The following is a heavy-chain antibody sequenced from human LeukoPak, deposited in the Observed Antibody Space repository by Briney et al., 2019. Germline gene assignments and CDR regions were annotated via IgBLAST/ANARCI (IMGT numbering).Heavy chain of an antibody. V-gene: IGHV3-15*07. Sequence: GGSLRLSCAASGFTFTYVWLNWVRQAPGKGLEWVGRIRSRTDGGTTDYAAPVKGRFTISRDDSKKTLYLQMNILKTEDTAVYYCAKGFGGYDSSDFDSWGQGTLVTVSP. D-gene: IGHD3-22*01. CDR2: IRSRTDGGTT. J-gene: IGHJ4*02. CDR1: GFTFTYVW. CDR3: AKGFGGYDSSDFDS.